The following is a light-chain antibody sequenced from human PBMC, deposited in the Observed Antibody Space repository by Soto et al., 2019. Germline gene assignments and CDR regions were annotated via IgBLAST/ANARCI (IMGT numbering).Light chain of an antibody. CDR3: QQLSRYPLT. CDR1: QALSNY. J-gene: IGKJ4*01. V-gene: IGKV1-9*01. CDR2: SAS. Sequence: DIQLTQSPSFLSASVGDTVTITCRTSQALSNYLAWYQQQPWKAPDLLIYSASTFHSGVPSRFSGSGSETEFSLTIRALQPEDFAPYYWQQLSRYPLTFGGGTKVDIK.